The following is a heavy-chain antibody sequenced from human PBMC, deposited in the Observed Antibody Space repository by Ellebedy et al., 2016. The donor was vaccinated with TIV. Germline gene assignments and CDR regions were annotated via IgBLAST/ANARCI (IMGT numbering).Heavy chain of an antibody. CDR1: GGSISSGGYS. D-gene: IGHD3-22*01. CDR3: ARGPIRLYYYDSSTPRGWFDP. J-gene: IGHJ5*02. Sequence: SETLSLTXAVSGGSISSGGYSWNWIRQPPGKGLEWIGYIWHSGNTYYNPSLQSRLTISVDRSKNQFSLKLSSVTAADTAVYYCARGPIRLYYYDSSTPRGWFDPWGQGTLVTVSS. CDR2: IWHSGNT. V-gene: IGHV4-30-2*01.